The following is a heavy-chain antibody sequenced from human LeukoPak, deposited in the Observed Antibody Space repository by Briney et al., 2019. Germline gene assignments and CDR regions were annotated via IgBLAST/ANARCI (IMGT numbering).Heavy chain of an antibody. V-gene: IGHV4-34*01. CDR3: ARTDGDYVGGTNWFDP. J-gene: IGHJ5*02. CDR1: GFTFSSYW. D-gene: IGHD4-17*01. CDR2: INHSGST. Sequence: GSLRLSCAASGFTFSSYWMSWVRQAPGKGLEWIGEINHSGSTNYNPSLKSRVTISVDTSKNQFSLKLSSVTAADTAVYYCARTDGDYVGGTNWFDPWGQGTLVTVSS.